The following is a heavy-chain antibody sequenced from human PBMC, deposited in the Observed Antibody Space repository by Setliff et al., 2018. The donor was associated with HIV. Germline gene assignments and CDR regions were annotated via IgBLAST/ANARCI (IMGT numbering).Heavy chain of an antibody. CDR1: GGSISSGGYY. Sequence: SSETLSLTCTVSGGSISSGGYYWSWIRQHPGMGLEWIGYIYYSGRTYYNPSLKSRITMPVDTSKNQFSLKLSSVTAADTAVYYCARVFTVAGTYYYYYMDVWGKGTTVTVSS. J-gene: IGHJ6*03. D-gene: IGHD6-19*01. CDR3: ARVFTVAGTYYYYYMDV. CDR2: IYYSGRT. V-gene: IGHV4-31*03.